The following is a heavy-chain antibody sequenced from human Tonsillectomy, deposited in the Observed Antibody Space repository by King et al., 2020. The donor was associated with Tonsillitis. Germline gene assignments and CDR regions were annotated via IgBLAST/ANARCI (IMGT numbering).Heavy chain of an antibody. CDR2: ISGSGGST. V-gene: IGHV3-23*04. D-gene: IGHD5-12*01. CDR3: AKAGSDYDLRYYHYGMDV. Sequence: VQLVESGGGLVQPGGSLRLSCAASGFTLSSYAMSWVRQAPGKGLEWVSGISGSGGSTYYTDSVKGRFTISRDNSKNTLYLQMNSLRAEDTAVYYCAKAGSDYDLRYYHYGMDVWGQGTTVTVSS. CDR1: GFTLSSYA. J-gene: IGHJ6*02.